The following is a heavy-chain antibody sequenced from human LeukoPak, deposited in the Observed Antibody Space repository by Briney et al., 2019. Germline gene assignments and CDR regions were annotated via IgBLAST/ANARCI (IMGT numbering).Heavy chain of an antibody. D-gene: IGHD3-22*01. CDR2: INPNSGGT. J-gene: IGHJ1*01. V-gene: IGHV1-2*02. CDR3: ARALSDYYDSSGYYIEYFQH. Sequence: ASVKVSCKASGYTFTGYYMHWVRQAPGQGLEWMGWINPNSGGTNYAQKFQGRVTMTRDTSISTAYMELSRLRSDDTAVYYCARALSDYYDSSGYYIEYFQHWGQGTLVTVSS. CDR1: GYTFTGYY.